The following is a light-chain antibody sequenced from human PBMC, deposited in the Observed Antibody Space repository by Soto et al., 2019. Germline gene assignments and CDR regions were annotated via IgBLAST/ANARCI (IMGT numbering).Light chain of an antibody. Sequence: QSALTQPRSVSGSPGQSVTISCTGTSSDVGGYKYVSWYQQHPGKAPKLMIYDVSKRPSGVPDRFSGSKSGNTASLTISGLQAEDEADYYCCSYAGRYTFVFRTGTKVTVL. V-gene: IGLV2-11*01. CDR3: CSYAGRYTFV. CDR2: DVS. CDR1: SSDVGGYKY. J-gene: IGLJ1*01.